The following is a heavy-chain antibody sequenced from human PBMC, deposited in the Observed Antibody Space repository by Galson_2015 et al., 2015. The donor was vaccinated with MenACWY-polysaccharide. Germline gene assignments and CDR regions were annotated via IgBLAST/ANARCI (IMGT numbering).Heavy chain of an antibody. Sequence: ALRLACAASGFSVSADWMNWVRQIPGKGLEWVANIRPDGGEMFYVDSLKGRFTISRDNAKNSLYLQMNNLRAEDTAVYYCARTIQLLVHFDLWGQGTLVTVSS. CDR1: GFSVSADW. J-gene: IGHJ4*02. V-gene: IGHV3-7*01. CDR3: ARTIQLLVHFDL. CDR2: IRPDGGEM. D-gene: IGHD6-13*01.